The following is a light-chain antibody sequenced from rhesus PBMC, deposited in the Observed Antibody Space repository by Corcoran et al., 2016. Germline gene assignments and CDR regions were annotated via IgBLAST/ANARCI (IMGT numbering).Light chain of an antibody. V-gene: IGKV3-35*01. CDR1: QSVNYN. CDR3: QQESNWPLS. CDR2: DAS. J-gene: IGKJ4*01. Sequence: EIVMTQSPATLSLSPGERGTLSCRASQSVNYNLAWYHQKPGQVPTLLIYDASNRATGIPDRFSCSGSGTVFTLTISSLEPEDVGVYYCQQESNWPLSFGGGTKVEIK.